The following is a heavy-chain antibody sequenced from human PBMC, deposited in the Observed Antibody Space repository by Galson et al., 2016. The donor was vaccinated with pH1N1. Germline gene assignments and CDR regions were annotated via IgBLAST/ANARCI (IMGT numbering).Heavy chain of an antibody. CDR1: RFSFSDYW. J-gene: IGHJ4*02. D-gene: IGHD6-13*01. CDR3: ARAIGAPGAF. Sequence: LRLSCAGSRFSFSDYWMHWVRQAPGKGLEWVANINQDGSQKYYVDSVRGRFTISRDNAKNSLYLQMNSLRAEDTAVYYCARAIGAPGAFWGQGTLVTVSS. CDR2: INQDGSQK. V-gene: IGHV3-7*01.